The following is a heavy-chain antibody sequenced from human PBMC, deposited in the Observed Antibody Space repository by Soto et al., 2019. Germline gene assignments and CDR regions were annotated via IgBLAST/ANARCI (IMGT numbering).Heavy chain of an antibody. J-gene: IGHJ6*02. CDR2: IYYSGST. CDR1: GGSISSGGYY. V-gene: IGHV4-31*03. D-gene: IGHD6-13*01. Sequence: QVQLQESGPGLVKPSQTLSLTCTVSGGSISSGGYYWSWIRQHPGKGLEWIGYIYYSGSTYYNPSHKRRVTKAVSASKNQFSLKLSSVPAADTAVYYCARDHSRSWHYYYGMDVWGQGTTVTVSS. CDR3: ARDHSRSWHYYYGMDV.